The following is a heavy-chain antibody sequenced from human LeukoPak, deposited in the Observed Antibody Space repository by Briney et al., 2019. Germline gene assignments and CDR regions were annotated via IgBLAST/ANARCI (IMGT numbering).Heavy chain of an antibody. CDR3: AGEYYYDSSGYFGY. CDR2: INHSGST. J-gene: IGHJ4*02. D-gene: IGHD3-22*01. Sequence: SETLSLTCAVYGGSFSGYYWSWIRQPPGKGLEWIGEINHSGSTNYNPSLKSRVTISVDTSKNQFSLKLSSVTAADTAVYYCAGEYYYDSSGYFGYWGQGTLVTVSS. V-gene: IGHV4-34*01. CDR1: GGSFSGYY.